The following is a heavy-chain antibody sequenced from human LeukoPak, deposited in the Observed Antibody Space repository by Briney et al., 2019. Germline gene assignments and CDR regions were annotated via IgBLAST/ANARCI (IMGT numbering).Heavy chain of an antibody. Sequence: SETLSLTCAVYGGSFSGYYWSWIRQPPGKGLEWIGEINHSGSTNYNPSLKSRVTISVDTSKNQFSLKLSSVTAADTAVYYCVRLPGWYSSGWLDYWGQGTLVTVSS. V-gene: IGHV4-34*01. CDR1: GGSFSGYY. CDR2: INHSGST. J-gene: IGHJ4*02. CDR3: VRLPGWYSSGWLDY. D-gene: IGHD6-19*01.